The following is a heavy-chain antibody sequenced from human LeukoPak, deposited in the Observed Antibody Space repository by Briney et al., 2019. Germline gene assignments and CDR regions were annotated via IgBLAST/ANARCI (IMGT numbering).Heavy chain of an antibody. V-gene: IGHV3-21*01. CDR1: GFTFSSDS. CDR3: ARDPANYCSGGSCYSLDY. Sequence: GGSLRLSCAASGFTFSSDSMNWGRQAPGKGLEWVSSIISSSSYIYYADSVKGRFTISRDNAKNSLYLQMNSLRAEDTAVYYCARDPANYCSGGSCYSLDYWGQGTLVTVSS. J-gene: IGHJ4*02. CDR2: IISSSSYI. D-gene: IGHD2-15*01.